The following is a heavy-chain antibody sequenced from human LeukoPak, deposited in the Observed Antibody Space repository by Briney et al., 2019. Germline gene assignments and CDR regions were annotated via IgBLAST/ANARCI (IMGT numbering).Heavy chain of an antibody. D-gene: IGHD6-13*01. CDR1: ACTFSIYA. J-gene: IGHJ4*02. V-gene: IGHV1-69*13. Sequence: SVKVSCKSAACTFSIYASSWVRQAPGQGLEWMGGITPIFGTANYAQKFQGRVTITADESTSTAYMELRSLRSEDTAVYYCARDDLSSIAAAGTDYWGQGTLVTVSS. CDR2: ITPIFGTA. CDR3: ARDDLSSIAAAGTDY.